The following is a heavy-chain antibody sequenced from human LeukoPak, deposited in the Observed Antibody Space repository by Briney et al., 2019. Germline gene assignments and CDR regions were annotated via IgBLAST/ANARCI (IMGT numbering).Heavy chain of an antibody. Sequence: GRSLRLSCAASGFTFSNHGMHWVRQAPGKGLEWVAIISYDGSNKYYADSVKGRFTISRDNSKNTLYLQMNSLRDEDTAVYYCAKDSRFLEWLSPFDYWGQGTLVTVSS. CDR1: GFTFSNHG. V-gene: IGHV3-30*18. CDR3: AKDSRFLEWLSPFDY. CDR2: ISYDGSNK. D-gene: IGHD3-3*01. J-gene: IGHJ4*02.